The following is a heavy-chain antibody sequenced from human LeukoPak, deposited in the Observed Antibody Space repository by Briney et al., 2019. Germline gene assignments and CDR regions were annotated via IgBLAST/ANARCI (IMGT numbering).Heavy chain of an antibody. CDR1: GFTFSDYY. V-gene: IGHV3-11*06. CDR3: ARDAVWWFGENRVSAPDY. D-gene: IGHD3-10*01. CDR2: ISSSSSYI. Sequence: GGSLRLSCAASGFTFSDYYMSWIRQAPGKGLEWVSSISSSSSYIYYADSVKGRFTISRDNAKNSLYLQMNSLRAEDTAVYYCARDAVWWFGENRVSAPDYWGQGTLVTVSS. J-gene: IGHJ4*02.